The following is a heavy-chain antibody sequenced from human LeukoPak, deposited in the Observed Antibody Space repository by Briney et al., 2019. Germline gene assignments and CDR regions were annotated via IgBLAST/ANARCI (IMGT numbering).Heavy chain of an antibody. CDR1: GYTLTELS. J-gene: IGHJ5*02. CDR3: ATYGSSWYKPHRWFDP. V-gene: IGHV1-24*01. CDR2: FDPEDGET. D-gene: IGHD6-13*01. Sequence: GASVKVSCKVSGYTLTELSMHWVRQAPGKGLEWMGGFDPEDGETIYAQKFQGRVTMTEDTSTDTAYMELSSLRSEDTAVYYCATYGSSWYKPHRWFDPWGQGTLVTVSS.